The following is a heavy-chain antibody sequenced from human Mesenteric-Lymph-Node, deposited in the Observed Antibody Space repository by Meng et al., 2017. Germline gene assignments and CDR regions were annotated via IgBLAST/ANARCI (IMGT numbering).Heavy chain of an antibody. CDR1: GFTFSSYG. Sequence: GESLKISCAASGFTFSSYGMHWVRQAPGKGLEWVAVIWYDGSNKYYADSVKGRFTISRDNSKNTLYLQMNSLRAEDTAVYYCARSQELLWFGGRQYYFDYWGQGTLVTVSS. CDR3: ARSQELLWFGGRQYYFDY. CDR2: IWYDGSNK. D-gene: IGHD3-10*01. J-gene: IGHJ4*02. V-gene: IGHV3-33*01.